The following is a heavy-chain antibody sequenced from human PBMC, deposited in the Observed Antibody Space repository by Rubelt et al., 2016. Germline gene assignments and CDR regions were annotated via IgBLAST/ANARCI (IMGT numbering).Heavy chain of an antibody. Sequence: QLQLQESGPGLVKPSETLSLTCSVSGGSITSTSYYWAWIRQPPGKGLEWIGSIYYSGSTYSNPSLKSGIKTSVDTSRNEYYLGVNSVTAADTAMYYWARLFRQTDYVDYWGLGTLVTVSS. CDR1: GGSITSTSYY. CDR2: IYYSGST. J-gene: IGHJ4*02. CDR3: ARLFRQTDYVDY. D-gene: IGHD4/OR15-4a*01. V-gene: IGHV4-39*01.